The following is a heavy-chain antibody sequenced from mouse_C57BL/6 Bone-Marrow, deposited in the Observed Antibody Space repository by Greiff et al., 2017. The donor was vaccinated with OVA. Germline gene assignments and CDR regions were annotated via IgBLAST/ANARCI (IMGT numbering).Heavy chain of an antibody. CDR3: ARGDYEGFDY. CDR2: LYPRDGST. D-gene: IGHD2-13*01. CDR1: GYTFTDYS. V-gene: IGHV1-78*01. J-gene: IGHJ2*01. Sequence: QVQLQQSDAELVKPGASVKISCKASGYTFTDYSIHWMKQRPEQGLEWIGYLYPRDGSTKYNEKFKGKATLTADKSSSTAYMQLNSLTSEDAAVYCGARGDYEGFDYWGQGTTLTVSS.